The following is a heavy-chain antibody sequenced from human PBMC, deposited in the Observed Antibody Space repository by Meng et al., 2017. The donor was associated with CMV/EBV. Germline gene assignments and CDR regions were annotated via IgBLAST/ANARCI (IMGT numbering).Heavy chain of an antibody. V-gene: IGHV4-61*01. CDR3: ARDPIAARPGGYYYYGMDV. CDR2: IYYSGST. D-gene: IGHD6-6*01. CDR1: GGSVSSGSYY. J-gene: IGHJ6*02. Sequence: SETLSLTCTVSGGSVSSGSYYWSWIRQPPGKGLEWIGYIYYSGSTNYNPSLKSRVTISVDTSKNQFSLKLSSVTAADTAVYYCARDPIAARPGGYYYYGMDVWGQGTTVTVSS.